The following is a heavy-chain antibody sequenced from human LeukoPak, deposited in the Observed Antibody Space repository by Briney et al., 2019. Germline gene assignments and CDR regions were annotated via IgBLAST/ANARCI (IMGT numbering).Heavy chain of an antibody. CDR2: IYHSGST. Sequence: SETLSLTCAVSGGSISSSNWWSWVRQPPGKGLEWIGEIYHSGSTNYNPSLKCRVTISVDKSKNQFSLKLSSVTAADTAVYYCARSDWEYYYCMDVWGQGTTVTASS. CDR1: GGSISSSNW. CDR3: ARSDWEYYYCMDV. J-gene: IGHJ6*01. V-gene: IGHV4-4*02. D-gene: IGHD3/OR15-3a*01.